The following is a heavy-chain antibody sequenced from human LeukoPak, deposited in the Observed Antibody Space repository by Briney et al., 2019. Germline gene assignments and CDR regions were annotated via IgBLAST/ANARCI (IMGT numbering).Heavy chain of an antibody. D-gene: IGHD6-13*01. CDR1: GFTFSSYG. V-gene: IGHV3-30*02. Sequence: GGSLRLSCAASGFTFSSYGIHWVRQAPGKGLEWVAFIRHDGSSEYYADSVKGRFTISRDNSKNTLYLQMNSLRAEDTAVYYCAAAVSDAFDIWGQGTMVTVSS. J-gene: IGHJ3*02. CDR3: AAAVSDAFDI. CDR2: IRHDGSSE.